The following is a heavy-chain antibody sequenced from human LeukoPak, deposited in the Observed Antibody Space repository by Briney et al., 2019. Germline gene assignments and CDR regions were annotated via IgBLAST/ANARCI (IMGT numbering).Heavy chain of an antibody. CDR1: RFIFTNYW. CDR3: TSFFETN. J-gene: IGHJ4*02. CDR2: VNNDGSAT. Sequence: GGSLRLSCAASRFIFTNYWIHWVRQAPGKGLVWVSYVNNDGSATSYADSVKGRFTISRDSAKNTVYLHMNSLRVEDTAVYYCTSFFETNWGQGTLVTVS. V-gene: IGHV3-74*01. D-gene: IGHD2/OR15-2a*01.